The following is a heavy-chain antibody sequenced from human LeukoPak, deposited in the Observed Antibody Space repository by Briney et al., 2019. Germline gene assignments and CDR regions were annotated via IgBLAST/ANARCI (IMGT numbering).Heavy chain of an antibody. Sequence: AGGSLRLSCAASGFTFSSHAMTWVRQASGKGLEWVSSIRGSGGNTYYADSVKGRFTISRDNFQNTLYLQMNSLRAEDTAVYYCAKDYYDSSIFSAPNLFACWGQGTLVTVSS. CDR1: GFTFSSHA. CDR2: IRGSGGNT. CDR3: AKDYYDSSIFSAPNLFAC. V-gene: IGHV3-23*01. D-gene: IGHD3-22*01. J-gene: IGHJ4*02.